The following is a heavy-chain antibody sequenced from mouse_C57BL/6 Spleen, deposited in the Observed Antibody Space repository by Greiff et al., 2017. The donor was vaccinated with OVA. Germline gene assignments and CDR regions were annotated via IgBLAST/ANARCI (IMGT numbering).Heavy chain of an antibody. J-gene: IGHJ1*03. CDR3: AREGYSNSYWYFDV. CDR2: IYPGSGRT. CDR1: GYTFTSYW. D-gene: IGHD2-5*01. V-gene: IGHV1-55*01. Sequence: QVQLQQPGAELVKPGASVKMSCKASGYTFTSYWITWVKQRPGQGLEWIGDIYPGSGRTNYNEKFKSKATLTVDTSSSTAYMQLSSLTSEDSAVYYCAREGYSNSYWYFDVWGTGTTVTVSS.